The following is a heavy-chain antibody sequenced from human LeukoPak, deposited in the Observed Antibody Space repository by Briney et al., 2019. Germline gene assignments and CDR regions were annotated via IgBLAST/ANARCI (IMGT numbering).Heavy chain of an antibody. D-gene: IGHD6-25*01. V-gene: IGHV6-1*01. J-gene: IGHJ3*01. Sequence: LSQTLSLTCAISGGSVSTSGVAWNWVRQSPSRGLEWLGRTYYTFKWNTDYAVSVKSRIVVNPDTSKNQFSLQLNSVTSEDTAVYYCARGRASAFDVWGQGTMVTVSS. CDR2: TYYTFKWNT. CDR3: ARGRASAFDV. CDR1: GGSVSTSGVA.